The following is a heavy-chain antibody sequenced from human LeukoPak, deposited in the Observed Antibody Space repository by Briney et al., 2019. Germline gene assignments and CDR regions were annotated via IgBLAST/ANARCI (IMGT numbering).Heavy chain of an antibody. CDR2: ISSSSSTI. J-gene: IGHJ4*02. D-gene: IGHD6-19*01. CDR1: GFTFSSYS. Sequence: PGGSLRLSCAASGFTFSSYSMNWVRQAPVKGLEWVSYISSSSSTIYYADSVKGRFTISRDNAKNSLYLQMNSLRAEDTAVYYCARDLPDSSGFYWGQGTLVTVSS. V-gene: IGHV3-48*01. CDR3: ARDLPDSSGFY.